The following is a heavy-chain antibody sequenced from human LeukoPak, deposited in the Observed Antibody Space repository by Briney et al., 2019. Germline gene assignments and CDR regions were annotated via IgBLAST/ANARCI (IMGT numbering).Heavy chain of an antibody. Sequence: SETLSLTCTVSGGPISSYYWSWIRQPPGKGLEWIGYIYYSGSTNYNPSLKSRVTISVDTSKNQFSLKLSSVTAADTAVYYCARRYSSSWNYFDYWGQGTLVTVSS. CDR1: GGPISSYY. V-gene: IGHV4-59*08. J-gene: IGHJ4*02. CDR3: ARRYSSSWNYFDY. D-gene: IGHD6-13*01. CDR2: IYYSGST.